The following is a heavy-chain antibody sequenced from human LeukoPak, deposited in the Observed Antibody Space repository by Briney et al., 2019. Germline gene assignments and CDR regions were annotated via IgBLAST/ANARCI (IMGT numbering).Heavy chain of an antibody. D-gene: IGHD4-11*01. CDR3: ARATVTLYYYYMDV. Sequence: SETLSLTCTVSGGSISSNYWSWIRQPPGKGLEWIGYIYYSGSTNYNPSLKSRVTISVDTSKNQFSLKLSSVTAADTAVYYCARATVTLYYYYMDVWGKGPRSPSP. CDR2: IYYSGST. V-gene: IGHV4-59*01. CDR1: GGSISSNY. J-gene: IGHJ6*03.